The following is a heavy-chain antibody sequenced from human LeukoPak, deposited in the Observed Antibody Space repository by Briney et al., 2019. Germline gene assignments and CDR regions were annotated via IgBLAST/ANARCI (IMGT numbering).Heavy chain of an antibody. CDR1: GFTFSSYG. J-gene: IGHJ4*02. CDR2: IWYDGSNK. V-gene: IGHV3-33*01. Sequence: GGSLRLSCAASGFTFSSYGMHWVRQAPGKGLEWVAVIWYDGSNKYYADSVKGRFTISRDNSKNTLYLQTNSLRAEDTAVYYCATDYYGSGSYYKGEVDYWGQGTLVTVSS. CDR3: ATDYYGSGSYYKGEVDY. D-gene: IGHD3-10*01.